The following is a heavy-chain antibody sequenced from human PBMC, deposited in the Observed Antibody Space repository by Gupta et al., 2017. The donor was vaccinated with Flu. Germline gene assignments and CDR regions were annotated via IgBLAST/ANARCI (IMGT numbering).Heavy chain of an antibody. J-gene: IGHJ4*02. CDR1: F. CDR3: ARGPGGSTFDY. V-gene: IGHV4-59*01. CDR2: IYYSGST. Sequence: FWSWIRQSPGKGLEWIGYIYYSGSTNYTPSLKRRVTMSLDTSKHQFSLKMSSVTAADTAVYYCARGPGGSTFDYWGQGSLDT. D-gene: IGHD3-16*01.